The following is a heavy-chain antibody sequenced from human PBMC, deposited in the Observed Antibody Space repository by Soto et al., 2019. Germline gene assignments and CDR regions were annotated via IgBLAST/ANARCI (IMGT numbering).Heavy chain of an antibody. CDR2: IHPNTGDT. D-gene: IGHD6-19*01. Sequence: SSVKVSCKASGGTFSSYAINWVRQAPGQGLEYMGSIHPNTGDTKYVESFQGRVTMTRDTSISTAYMELGRVTSDDTAVYYCARDYITGWSFDHWGQGSLVAVSS. V-gene: IGHV1-2*02. CDR1: GGTFSSYA. CDR3: ARDYITGWSFDH. J-gene: IGHJ5*02.